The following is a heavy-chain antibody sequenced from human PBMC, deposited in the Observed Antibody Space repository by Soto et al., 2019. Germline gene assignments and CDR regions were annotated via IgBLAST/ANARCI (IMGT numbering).Heavy chain of an antibody. D-gene: IGHD6-6*01. J-gene: IGHJ4*02. V-gene: IGHV1-3*01. CDR3: ARKRQLVYFDY. CDR2: ISSGIGKT. Sequence: QVQLGHLGAGVKKPGASVKFPCKLSGSTSPYYTIHGGRKAPGKGLDWMGWISSGIGKTKFSQKSQDRVTFTRDTSAGTAYMELGSLRSEDTAVYYCARKRQLVYFDYWGQGTLVTVSS. CDR1: GSTSPYYT.